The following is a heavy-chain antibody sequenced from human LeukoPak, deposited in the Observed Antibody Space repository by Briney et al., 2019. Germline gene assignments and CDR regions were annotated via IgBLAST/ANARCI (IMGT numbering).Heavy chain of an antibody. CDR2: MYYRGST. V-gene: IGHV4-39*07. Sequence: SETLSLTCTVSGVSISTHFYYWGWIRQTPGKALEWIGNMYYRGSTYYNPSLNSRVSMSLDTSKNQFSLRLSSVTAADTAVYFCVRSETIWYYFDYWGQGRLVTVSS. J-gene: IGHJ4*02. D-gene: IGHD1-7*01. CDR1: GVSISTHFYY. CDR3: VRSETIWYYFDY.